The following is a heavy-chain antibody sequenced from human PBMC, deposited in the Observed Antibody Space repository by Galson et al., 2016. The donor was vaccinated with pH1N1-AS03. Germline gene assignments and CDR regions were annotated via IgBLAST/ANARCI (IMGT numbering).Heavy chain of an antibody. CDR2: VTWNSDKM. CDR1: GFTFDDYT. Sequence: SLRLSCPASGFTFDDYTMHWVRQVPGKGLEWLSSVTWNSDKMVYADSVKVRFTTSRDNAKNTLYLQMNSLRPEDTALYYCAAAQGAWLVGRMLYWGQATLVTVSS. D-gene: IGHD6-19*01. CDR3: AAAQGAWLVGRMLY. V-gene: IGHV3-9*01. J-gene: IGHJ4*02.